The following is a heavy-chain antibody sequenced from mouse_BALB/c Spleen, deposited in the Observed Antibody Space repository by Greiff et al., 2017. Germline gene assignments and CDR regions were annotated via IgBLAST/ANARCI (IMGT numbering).Heavy chain of an antibody. CDR3: ARNYDYDRYFDV. CDR1: GYTFTDYN. CDR2: IYPYNGGT. V-gene: IGHV1S29*02. D-gene: IGHD2-4*01. J-gene: IGHJ1*01. Sequence: VQLQQSGPELVKPGASVKISCKASGYTFTDYNMHWVKQSHGKSLEWIGYIYPYNGGTGYNQKFTSKATLTVDNSSSTAYMELRSLTSEDSAVYYCARNYDYDRYFDVWGAGTTVTVAS.